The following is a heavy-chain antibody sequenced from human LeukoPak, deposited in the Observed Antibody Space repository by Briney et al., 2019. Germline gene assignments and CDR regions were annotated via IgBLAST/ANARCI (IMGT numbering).Heavy chain of an antibody. Sequence: PSETLSLTCTVSGASISSYYWSWIRQPAGKALEWIGRIYVTGSTNYNPSLKSRVTISVDTSKNQFSLKLSSVTAADTAVYYCARGGYGSGSDFDYWGQGTLVTVSS. J-gene: IGHJ4*02. CDR2: IYVTGST. CDR1: GASISSYY. CDR3: ARGGYGSGSDFDY. V-gene: IGHV4-4*07. D-gene: IGHD3-10*01.